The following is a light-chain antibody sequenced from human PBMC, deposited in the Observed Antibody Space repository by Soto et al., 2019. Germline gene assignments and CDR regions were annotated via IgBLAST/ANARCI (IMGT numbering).Light chain of an antibody. V-gene: IGLV7-43*01. CDR3: LLYFDGAQV. J-gene: IGLJ3*02. CDR2: STS. Sequence: QAVVTQEPSLTVSPGGTVTLTCASSTGAVTSGYYPGWFQQRPGQAPTSLIHSTSIKHSWTPARFSGSLLGGKAALTLSAVKHEGEADYSCLLYFDGAQVFGGGTSLTVL. CDR1: TGAVTSGYY.